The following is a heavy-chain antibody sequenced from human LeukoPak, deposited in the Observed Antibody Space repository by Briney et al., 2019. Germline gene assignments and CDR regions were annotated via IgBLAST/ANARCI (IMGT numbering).Heavy chain of an antibody. V-gene: IGHV1-18*01. CDR2: ISAYNGNT. CDR3: ARKRSYYYYMDV. J-gene: IGHJ6*03. CDR1: GYTFTSYG. Sequence: ASVRVSCKASGYTFTSYGISWVRQAPGQGLEWMGWISAYNGNTNYAQKLQGRVTMTTDTSTSTAYMELRSLRSDDTAVYYCARKRSYYYYMDVWGKGTTVTISS.